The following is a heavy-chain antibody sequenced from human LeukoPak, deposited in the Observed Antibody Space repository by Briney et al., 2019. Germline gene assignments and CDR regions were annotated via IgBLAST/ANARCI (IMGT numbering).Heavy chain of an antibody. CDR3: ARAGVVVTAIGEFDY. D-gene: IGHD2-21*02. CDR2: IKPDGNEK. J-gene: IGHJ4*02. Sequence: GGSLRLSCVASGFTADSYWMSWVRQAPGKGLEWVANIKPDGNEKQYVDSVRGRFTVSRDNAKNSLYLQMNSLRAEDTAVYYCARAGVVVTAIGEFDYWGQGTLVTVSS. CDR1: GFTADSYW. V-gene: IGHV3-7*01.